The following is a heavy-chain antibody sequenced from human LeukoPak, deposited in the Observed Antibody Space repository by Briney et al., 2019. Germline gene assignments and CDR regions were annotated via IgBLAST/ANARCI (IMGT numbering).Heavy chain of an antibody. CDR3: ARGRSGSYYDSFDY. J-gene: IGHJ4*02. Sequence: ASVKVSCKASGYTFISYGISWVRQAPGQGLEWMGWISAYNGNTNYAQKLQGRVTMTTDTSTSTAYMELRSLRSDDTAVYYCARGRSGSYYDSFDYWGQGTLVTVSS. D-gene: IGHD1-26*01. V-gene: IGHV1-18*04. CDR1: GYTFISYG. CDR2: ISAYNGNT.